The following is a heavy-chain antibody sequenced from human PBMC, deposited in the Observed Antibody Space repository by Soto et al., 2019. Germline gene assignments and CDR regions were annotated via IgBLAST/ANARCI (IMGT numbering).Heavy chain of an antibody. CDR2: TYYRSKWYN. J-gene: IGHJ6*02. CDR3: ARGVRITIFGVVDYYYGMDV. CDR1: GDSVSSNSAA. V-gene: IGHV6-1*01. D-gene: IGHD3-3*01. Sequence: SETLSLTCAISGDSVSSNSAAWNWIRQSPSRGLEWLGRTYYRSKWYNDYAVSVKSRITINPDTSKNQFSLQLNSVTPEDTAVYYCARGVRITIFGVVDYYYGMDVWGQGTTVTVSS.